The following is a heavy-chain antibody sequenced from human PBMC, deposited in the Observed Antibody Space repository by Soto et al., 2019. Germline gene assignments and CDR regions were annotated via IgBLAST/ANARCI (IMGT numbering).Heavy chain of an antibody. CDR3: AKAPRRRITIFGVVIGAFDI. CDR2: ISGSGGST. CDR1: GFTFSSYA. D-gene: IGHD3-3*01. J-gene: IGHJ3*02. V-gene: IGHV3-23*01. Sequence: GGSLRLSCAASGFTFSSYAMSWVRQAPGKGLEWVSAISGSGGSTYYADSVKGRFTISRDNSKNTLYLQMNSLRAEDTAVYYCAKAPRRRITIFGVVIGAFDIWGQGTMVTVSS.